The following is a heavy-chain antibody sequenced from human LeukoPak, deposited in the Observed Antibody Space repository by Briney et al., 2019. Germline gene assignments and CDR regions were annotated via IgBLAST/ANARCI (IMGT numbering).Heavy chain of an antibody. Sequence: GGSLRLSCAASGFTFSSYEMNWVRQAPGKGLEWVSYISSSGSTIYYVDSVKGRFTIFRDNSKNTLYLQMNSLTAEDTAVYYCARHVWFGEHNGHENWFDPWGQGTLVIVSS. D-gene: IGHD3-10*01. CDR2: ISSSGSTI. CDR1: GFTFSSYE. V-gene: IGHV3-48*03. J-gene: IGHJ5*02. CDR3: ARHVWFGEHNGHENWFDP.